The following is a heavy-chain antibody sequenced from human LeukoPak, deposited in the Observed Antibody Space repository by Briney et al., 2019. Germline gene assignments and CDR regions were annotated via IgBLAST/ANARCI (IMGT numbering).Heavy chain of an antibody. CDR1: GGTFSSYA. V-gene: IGHV1-69*05. D-gene: IGHD2-15*01. CDR3: ARSGGSFPFDY. CDR2: IIPIFGTA. J-gene: IGHJ4*02. Sequence: SVKVSCKASGGTFSSYAISWVRQAPGQGLEWMGGIIPIFGTANYAQKFQGRVTMTRNTSISTAYMELSSLRSEDTAVYYCARSGGSFPFDYWGQGTLVTVSS.